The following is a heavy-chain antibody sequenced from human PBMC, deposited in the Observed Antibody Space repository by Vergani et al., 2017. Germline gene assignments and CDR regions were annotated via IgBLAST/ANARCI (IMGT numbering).Heavy chain of an antibody. V-gene: IGHV3-30*02. CDR1: GFTLRNYD. J-gene: IGHJ4*02. Sequence: QVQLVESGGGVVQRGGSLRLSCATSGFTLRNYDMQWIRQGPGKGLEFVAFIQFDGSNQYYADSVKGRFTLSRDFSKNTLYLQMNSLRTDDTATYYYAKHFRGWGIDYWGQGTQVIVSS. CDR3: AKHFRGWGIDY. CDR2: IQFDGSNQ. D-gene: IGHD3-16*01.